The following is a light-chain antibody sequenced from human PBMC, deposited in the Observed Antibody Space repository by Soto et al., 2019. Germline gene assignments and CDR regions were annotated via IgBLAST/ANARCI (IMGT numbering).Light chain of an antibody. CDR1: QSISNN. V-gene: IGKV3-15*01. J-gene: IGKJ1*01. CDR2: GAL. CDR3: QQYNNWPGT. Sequence: EIVMTQSPATLSVSPGERATLSCRASQSISNNLACYQQKPGQAPRLLIYGALSRPTGIPARFSGSGSGPEFTLTLSSLQSEDSAVYFCQQYNNWPGTVGQGTKV.